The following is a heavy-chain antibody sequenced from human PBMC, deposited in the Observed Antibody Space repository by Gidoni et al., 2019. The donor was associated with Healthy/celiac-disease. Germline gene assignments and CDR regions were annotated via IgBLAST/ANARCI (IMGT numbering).Heavy chain of an antibody. Sequence: QLQLQESGPGLVKPSATLSLTCTVSGGSISSSSYYWGWIRQPPGKGLEWIGSIYYSGSTYYNPSLKSRVTISVDTSKNQFSLKLSSVTAADTAVYYCARTAAAGTVRGWFDPWGQGTLVTVSS. CDR1: GGSISSSSYY. V-gene: IGHV4-39*01. CDR3: ARTAAAGTVRGWFDP. D-gene: IGHD6-13*01. J-gene: IGHJ5*02. CDR2: IYYSGST.